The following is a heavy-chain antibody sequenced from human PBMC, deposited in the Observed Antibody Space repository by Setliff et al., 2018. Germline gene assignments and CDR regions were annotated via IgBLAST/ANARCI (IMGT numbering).Heavy chain of an antibody. Sequence: GASVKVSCKASGDTFSTYALSWVRQAPGQGLEWMGGIIPVFRTAKYAQKFQGRVTISADESTRTAYMELSSLRFEDTAVYYCARDTRDKYDTSGYYLSLDSWGQGTLVTVSS. V-gene: IGHV1-69*13. J-gene: IGHJ4*02. CDR1: GDTFSTYA. CDR2: IIPVFRTA. CDR3: ARDTRDKYDTSGYYLSLDS. D-gene: IGHD3-22*01.